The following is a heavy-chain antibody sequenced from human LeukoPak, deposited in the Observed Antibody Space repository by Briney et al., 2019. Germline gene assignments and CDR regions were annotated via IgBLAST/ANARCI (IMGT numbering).Heavy chain of an antibody. CDR1: GDSVSSNSAA. J-gene: IGHJ3*02. D-gene: IGHD6-13*01. CDR3: ARHREGYSSSWYRAFDI. Sequence: SQTLSLTCAISGDSVSSNSAAWNWIRQSPSRGLEWLGRTYYRSKWYNDYAVSVKSRITINPDTSKNQFSLQLNSVTAADTAVYYCARHREGYSSSWYRAFDIWGQGTTVTVSS. V-gene: IGHV6-1*01. CDR2: TYYRSKWYN.